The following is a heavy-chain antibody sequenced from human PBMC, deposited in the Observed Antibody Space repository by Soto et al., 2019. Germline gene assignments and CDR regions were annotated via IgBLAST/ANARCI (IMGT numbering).Heavy chain of an antibody. CDR1: GFTFNTYS. CDR3: ARAGGTTVTGLWHFDS. J-gene: IGHJ4*02. CDR2: LWYDGTQK. Sequence: QVQLEESGGGVVQPGRSLRLSCEASGFTFNTYSMHWVRQPPGTGLELTAALWYDGTQKYYADSVKGRFIISRDNSKKTLYLEMNSLRAEDTDVYYCARAGGTTVTGLWHFDSWGQGTQVTDYS. V-gene: IGHV3-33*01. D-gene: IGHD4-17*01.